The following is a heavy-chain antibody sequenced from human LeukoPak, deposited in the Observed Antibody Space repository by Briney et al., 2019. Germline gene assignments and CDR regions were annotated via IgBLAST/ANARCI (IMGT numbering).Heavy chain of an antibody. J-gene: IGHJ4*02. Sequence: SETLSLTCTVSGGSISSYYWSWIRQPPGEGLEWIGYIYYSGSTNYNPSLKSRVTISVDTSKNQFSLKLSSVTAADTAVYYCAAYCGGDCYSVFDYWGQGTLVTVSS. V-gene: IGHV4-59*08. CDR2: IYYSGST. D-gene: IGHD2-21*02. CDR1: GGSISSYY. CDR3: AAYCGGDCYSVFDY.